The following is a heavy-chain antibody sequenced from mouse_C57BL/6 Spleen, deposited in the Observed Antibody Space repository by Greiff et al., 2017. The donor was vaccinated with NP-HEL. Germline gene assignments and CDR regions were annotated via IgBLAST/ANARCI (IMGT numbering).Heavy chain of an antibody. CDR1: GYAFSSYW. D-gene: IGHD1-1*01. Sequence: QVQLKESGAELVKPGASVKISCKASGYAFSSYWMNWVKQRPGKGLEWIGQIYPGDGDTNYNGKFKGKATLTADKSSSTAYMQLSSLTAEDSAVYFCAREGLRRWGWFAYWGQGTLVTVSA. CDR3: AREGLRRWGWFAY. J-gene: IGHJ3*01. CDR2: IYPGDGDT. V-gene: IGHV1-80*01.